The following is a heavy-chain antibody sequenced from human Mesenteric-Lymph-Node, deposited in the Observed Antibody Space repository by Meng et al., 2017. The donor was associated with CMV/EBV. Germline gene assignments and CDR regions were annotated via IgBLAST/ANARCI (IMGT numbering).Heavy chain of an antibody. CDR1: GFTFSDYY. D-gene: IGHD3-3*01. J-gene: IGHJ6*02. V-gene: IGHV3-11*04. CDR3: GKDLTIFAVENYYYYCVDV. Sequence: GESLKISCAASGFTFSDYYMSWIRQAPGKGLQWVSYISTIGGSISYADSVKGRFTISRDNAKNSLFLQMNSLRAEDTAVYYCGKDLTIFAVENYYYYCVDVWGQGTTVTVSS. CDR2: ISTIGGSI.